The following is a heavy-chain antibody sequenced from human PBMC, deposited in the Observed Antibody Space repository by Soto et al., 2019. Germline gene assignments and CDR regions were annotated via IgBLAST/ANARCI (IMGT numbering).Heavy chain of an antibody. CDR1: GFSLSTSGVG. CDR3: AQSIVGYSYGTNFDY. D-gene: IGHD5-18*01. V-gene: IGHV2-5*02. J-gene: IGHJ4*02. Sequence: QITLKESGPTLVKPTQTLTLTCTFSGFSLSTSGVGVGWIRQPPGKALEWLALIYWDDDKRYSPSLKSRLTITKDTSKNQVLHTMTNMDPVDTATYYCAQSIVGYSYGTNFDYWGQGTLVTVSS. CDR2: IYWDDDK.